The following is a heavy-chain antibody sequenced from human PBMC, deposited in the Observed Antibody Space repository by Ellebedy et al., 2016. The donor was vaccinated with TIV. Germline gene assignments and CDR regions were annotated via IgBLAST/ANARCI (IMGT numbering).Heavy chain of an antibody. Sequence: GGSLRLXCAASRFTFTNYGMHWVRQAPGKGLEWVAVMSYDGSTKYFADSVKGRFTISRDNSKNTLYLQMNSLRAEDTAVYYCAKAGLGVSSHFDYWGQGTLVTVSS. CDR1: RFTFTNYG. CDR3: AKAGLGVSSHFDY. CDR2: MSYDGSTK. J-gene: IGHJ4*02. D-gene: IGHD3-16*01. V-gene: IGHV3-30*18.